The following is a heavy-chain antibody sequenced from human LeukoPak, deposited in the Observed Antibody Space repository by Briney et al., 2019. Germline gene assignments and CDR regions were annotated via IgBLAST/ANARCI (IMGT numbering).Heavy chain of an antibody. J-gene: IGHJ4*02. V-gene: IGHV3-43*01. CDR3: ARGRKYYYDSSGFY. CDR1: GFTFDDYN. D-gene: IGHD3-22*01. CDR2: ITWDGSST. Sequence: GGSLRLSCAASGFTFDDYNMHWVRQAPGKGLEWVSLITWDGSSTYYADSVKGRLTISRDNSKDSLYLQMNSLRTGDTALYYCARGRKYYYDSSGFYWGQGTLVTVSS.